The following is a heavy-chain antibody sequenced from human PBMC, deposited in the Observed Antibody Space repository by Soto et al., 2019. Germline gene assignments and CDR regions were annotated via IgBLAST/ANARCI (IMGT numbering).Heavy chain of an antibody. J-gene: IGHJ4*02. CDR3: ATLPYYYDSSGYSFDY. CDR1: GFTFSSYA. CDR2: ISSSGSTI. Sequence: GGSLRLSCAASGFTFSSYAMSWVRQAPGKGLEWVSYISSSGSTIYYADSVKGRFTISRDNAKNSLYLQMNSLRAEDTAVYYCATLPYYYDSSGYSFDYWGQGTLVTVSS. D-gene: IGHD3-22*01. V-gene: IGHV3-48*03.